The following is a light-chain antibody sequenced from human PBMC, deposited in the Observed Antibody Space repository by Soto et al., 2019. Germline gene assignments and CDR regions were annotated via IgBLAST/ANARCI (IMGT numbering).Light chain of an antibody. CDR3: QPRSNWST. Sequence: EIVLTQSPATRSLSPGERATLSCRASQSVSSYLAWYQQKPGQAPRLLIYEASNRATGIPARFSGSGSGTNFTLTISSLEPEDSAVYYCQPRSNWSTFRQGTRLEIK. CDR1: QSVSSY. V-gene: IGKV3-11*01. J-gene: IGKJ5*01. CDR2: EAS.